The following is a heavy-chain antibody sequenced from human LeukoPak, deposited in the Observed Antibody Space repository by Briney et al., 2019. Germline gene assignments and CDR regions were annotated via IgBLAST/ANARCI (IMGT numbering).Heavy chain of an antibody. J-gene: IGHJ1*01. CDR2: ISRRSRHV. V-gene: IGHV3-21*01. CDR3: VRDLLGSGSTTAYLHH. Sequence: GGSLRLSCTASGFTFSDYSTNWVRQAPGKGLEWVSSISRRSRHVDYAGSVKGRFTISRDNAWNSLYLQMNSLRAEDMAVYFCVRDLLGSGSTTAYLHHWGQGTLVTVSS. D-gene: IGHD1-1*01. CDR1: GFTFSDYS.